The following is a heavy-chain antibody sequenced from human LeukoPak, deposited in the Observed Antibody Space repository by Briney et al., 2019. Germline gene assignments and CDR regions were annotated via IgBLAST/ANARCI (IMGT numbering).Heavy chain of an antibody. D-gene: IGHD2-21*02. V-gene: IGHV1-18*01. Sequence: GASVKVSCKASGYTFTSYGISWVRQAPGQGLEWMRWISAYNGNTNYAQKLQGRVTMTTDTSTSTAYMELRSLRSEDTAVYYCARWNSGGGQHIVVVAARGFDYWGQGTLVTVSS. CDR3: ARWNSGGGQHIVVVAARGFDY. CDR2: ISAYNGNT. CDR1: GYTFTSYG. J-gene: IGHJ4*02.